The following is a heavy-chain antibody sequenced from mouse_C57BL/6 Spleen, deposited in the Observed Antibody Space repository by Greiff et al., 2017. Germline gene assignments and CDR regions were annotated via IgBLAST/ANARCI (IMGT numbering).Heavy chain of an antibody. V-gene: IGHV1-55*01. Sequence: VKLVESGPELVKPGASVKMSCKASGYTFTSYWITWVKQRPGQGLEWIGDIYPGSGSTNYNEKFKSKATLTVDTSSSTAYMQLSSLTSEDSAVYYCARRDYYGSSFDYWGQGTTLTVSS. J-gene: IGHJ2*01. D-gene: IGHD1-1*01. CDR3: ARRDYYGSSFDY. CDR1: GYTFTSYW. CDR2: IYPGSGST.